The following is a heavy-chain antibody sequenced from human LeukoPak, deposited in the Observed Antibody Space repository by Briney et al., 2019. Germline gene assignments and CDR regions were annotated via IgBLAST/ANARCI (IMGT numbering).Heavy chain of an antibody. CDR3: ARVQEDHYYYYGMDV. CDR1: GGSISSYY. J-gene: IGHJ6*02. Sequence: PSETLSLTCTVSGGSISSYYWSWIRQPPGKGLEWIGYIYYSGSTNYNPSLKSRVTISIDTSKKQFSLKLSSVTAADTAVYYCARVQEDHYYYYGMDVWGQGTTVTVSS. CDR2: IYYSGST. V-gene: IGHV4-59*01.